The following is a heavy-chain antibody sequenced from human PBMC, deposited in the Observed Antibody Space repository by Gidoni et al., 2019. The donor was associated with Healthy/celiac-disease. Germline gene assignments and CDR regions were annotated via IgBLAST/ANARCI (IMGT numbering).Heavy chain of an antibody. CDR2: IVPIFGTA. CDR1: GGTFSSYA. D-gene: IGHD3-22*01. CDR3: ARNLRNYYDSSGYYYFDY. J-gene: IGHJ4*02. Sequence: QVLLVQSGAEVKKPGSSVMVSCKSSGGTFSSYAISWVRQAPGQWLEWMGGIVPIFGTANYAQKFQGRVTITAEESTSTAYMELSSLRSEDTAVYYCARNLRNYYDSSGYYYFDYWGQGTLVTVSS. V-gene: IGHV1-69*01.